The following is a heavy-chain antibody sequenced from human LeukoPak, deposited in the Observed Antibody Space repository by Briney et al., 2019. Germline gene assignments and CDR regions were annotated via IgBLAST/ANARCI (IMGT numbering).Heavy chain of an antibody. D-gene: IGHD5-24*01. V-gene: IGHV3-21*01. CDR3: ARGPESDGYNYDY. CDR1: GFTFSSYS. CDR2: ISSSSSYI. Sequence: PGGSLRLSCAASGFTFSSYSMNWVRQAPGKGLEWVSSISSSSSYIYYGDSVKGRFTISRDNAKNSLYLQMNSLRAEDTAVYYCARGPESDGYNYDYWGQGTLVTVSS. J-gene: IGHJ4*02.